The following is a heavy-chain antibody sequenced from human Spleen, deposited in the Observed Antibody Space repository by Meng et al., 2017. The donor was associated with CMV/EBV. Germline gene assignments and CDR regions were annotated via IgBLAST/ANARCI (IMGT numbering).Heavy chain of an antibody. J-gene: IGHJ4*02. CDR1: GFTFSNAW. D-gene: IGHD3-16*01. V-gene: IGHV3-15*01. CDR2: IKRKTDDGTT. Sequence: GGSLRLSCAASGFTFSNAWMSWVRQAPGKGLEWVGRIKRKTDDGTTDYAAPVKGRFTISRDDSKNTLYLQMNSLTTEDTAVYYCTTGVYTAIYYFDYWGQGTLVTVSS. CDR3: TTGVYTAIYYFDY.